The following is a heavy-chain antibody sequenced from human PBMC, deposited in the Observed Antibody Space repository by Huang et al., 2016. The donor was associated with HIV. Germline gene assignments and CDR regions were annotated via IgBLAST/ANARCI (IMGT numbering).Heavy chain of an antibody. Sequence: QGQLVESGGGVVQPGRSLRLSCAASGFSFTRYDMQWVRRVPGKGLDWVSVVSNDGNEKYYADSVKGLFTISRDNFKNTLYLQMNSLRTGDTAVYFCLPAGHVSHYYYMDVWGKGTTVIVSS. V-gene: IGHV3-30*03. CDR1: GFSFTRYD. J-gene: IGHJ6*03. CDR3: LPAGHVSHYYYMDV. CDR2: VSNDGNEK.